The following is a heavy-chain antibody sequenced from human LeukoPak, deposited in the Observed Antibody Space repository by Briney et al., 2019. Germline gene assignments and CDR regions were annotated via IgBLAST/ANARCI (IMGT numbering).Heavy chain of an antibody. J-gene: IGHJ6*04. V-gene: IGHV4-34*01. CDR1: GGSFSGYY. Sequence: PSETLSLTCAVYGGSFSGYYWSWIRQPPGKGLEWIGEINHSGSTNYSPSLKSRVTISVDASKNQSSLKLSSVTAADTAVYYCARARTMVRGVIIKPYYGMDVWGKGTTVTVSS. CDR2: INHSGST. D-gene: IGHD3-10*01. CDR3: ARARTMVRGVIIKPYYGMDV.